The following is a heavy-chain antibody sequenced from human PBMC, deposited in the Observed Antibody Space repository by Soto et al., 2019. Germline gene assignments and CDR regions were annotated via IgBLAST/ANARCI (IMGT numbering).Heavy chain of an antibody. V-gene: IGHV3-33*01. J-gene: IGHJ4*02. CDR1: GCTFNTYS. Sequence: PGGALRLSCEASGCTFNTYSIHWVRQPPGKGLEWLAAIWYDGTQKYYADSVKGRFIISRDNSKKTLYLEMNSLRAEDTAVYYCARAGGTTVTGLWHFDSWGQGTLVTVSS. CDR2: IWYDGTQK. D-gene: IGHD4-17*01. CDR3: ARAGGTTVTGLWHFDS.